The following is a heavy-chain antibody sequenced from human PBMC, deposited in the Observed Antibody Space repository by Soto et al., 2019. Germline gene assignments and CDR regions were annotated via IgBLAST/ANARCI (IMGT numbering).Heavy chain of an antibody. CDR1: GGSISSSSYC. J-gene: IGHJ3*02. CDR2: VFYSGHS. CDR3: VSESTVTDAFDI. D-gene: IGHD4-17*01. V-gene: IGHV4-61*05. Sequence: SETLSLTWTVSGGSISSSSYCRGRIRQPPGKGLEWIAYVFYSGHSDYNPSLKSRVTISVDTSKNQFSLKLSSVTAADTAVYYCVSESTVTDAFDIWGQGTMVTVSS.